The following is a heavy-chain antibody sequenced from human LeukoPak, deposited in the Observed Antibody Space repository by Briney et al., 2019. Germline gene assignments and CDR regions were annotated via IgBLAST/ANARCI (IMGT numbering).Heavy chain of an antibody. Sequence: ASVKVSCKASGYTFTGYYMHWVRQAPGQGLEWMGWINPNSGGTNYAQKFQGRVTMTRDTSISTAYMELSRLRSDDTAVYYCARDPRAVVDYWYFDLWGRGTLVTVSS. CDR3: ARDPRAVVDYWYFDL. D-gene: IGHD2-15*01. J-gene: IGHJ2*01. V-gene: IGHV1-2*02. CDR2: INPNSGGT. CDR1: GYTFTGYY.